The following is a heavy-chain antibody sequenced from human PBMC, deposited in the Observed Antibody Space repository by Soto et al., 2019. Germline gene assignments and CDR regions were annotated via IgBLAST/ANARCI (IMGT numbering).Heavy chain of an antibody. CDR3: ARGTYYDFWSGYYFESGMDPFHNFDY. CDR1: GGSISSGGYY. V-gene: IGHV4-31*03. Sequence: SETLSLTCTVSGGSISSGGYYWSWIRQHPGKGLEWIGYIYYSGSTYYNPSLKSRVTISVDTSKNQFSLKLSSVTAADTAVYYCARGTYYDFWSGYYFESGMDPFHNFDYWGQGTLVTVSS. J-gene: IGHJ4*02. CDR2: IYYSGST. D-gene: IGHD3-3*01.